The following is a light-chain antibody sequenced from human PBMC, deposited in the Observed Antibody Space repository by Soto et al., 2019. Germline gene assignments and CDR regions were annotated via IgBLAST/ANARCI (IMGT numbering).Light chain of an antibody. J-gene: IGKJ1*01. CDR3: HQRQRWPRT. Sequence: EIVLTQSPATLSASPGDRATLPGMVSQTVGVRLAWYQHKPGQAPRLLIYEASNRAAGVPGRFSGSGSGTDFTLTITRLEPEDFAFYYCHQRQRWPRTFGQGTKVDIK. CDR1: QTVGVR. V-gene: IGKV3-11*01. CDR2: EAS.